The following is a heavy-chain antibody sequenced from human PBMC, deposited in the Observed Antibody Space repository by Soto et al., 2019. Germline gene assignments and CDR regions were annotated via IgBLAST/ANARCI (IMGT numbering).Heavy chain of an antibody. CDR3: ARDRLVPYGYGMDV. Sequence: QLVESGGGVVQPGRSLRLSCAASGFTFGSYGIHWVRQAPGKGLEWVALIWFDGSKKYYVDSVKGRFAVSRDNSKNTLYLQMNSLRVEDTAVYYCARDRLVPYGYGMDVWGQGTTVTVSS. J-gene: IGHJ6*02. V-gene: IGHV3-33*01. CDR1: GFTFGSYG. D-gene: IGHD2-2*01. CDR2: IWFDGSKK.